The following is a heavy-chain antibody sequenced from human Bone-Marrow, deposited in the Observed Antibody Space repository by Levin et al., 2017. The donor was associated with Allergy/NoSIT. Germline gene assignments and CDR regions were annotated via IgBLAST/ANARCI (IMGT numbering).Heavy chain of an antibody. D-gene: IGHD6-13*01. J-gene: IGHJ4*02. CDR1: GFTFSDYG. CDR3: ARPANGYSSSWYLDY. CDR2: IWYDGSNK. Sequence: PGESLKISCAASGFTFSDYGMHWVRQAPGKGLEWVAVIWYDGSNKYYADSVKGRFTISRDNSKNTLYLQMNSLRAEDTAVYYCARPANGYSSSWYLDYWGQGTLVTVSS. V-gene: IGHV3-33*01.